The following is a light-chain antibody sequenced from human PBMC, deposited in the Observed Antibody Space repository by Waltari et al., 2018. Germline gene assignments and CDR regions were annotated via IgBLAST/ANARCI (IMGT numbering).Light chain of an antibody. CDR3: CSFAGRSTWV. CDR2: EAT. Sequence: QSALTQPASVSGSPGQSLAVSCTGSSSAVGTSNLVSWYQQHPGKAPKLIIYEATKRPSGVSNRFSGSKSGNMASLTISGLQAEDEAEYYCCSFAGRSTWVFGTGTKVTVL. CDR1: SSAVGTSNL. V-gene: IGLV2-23*01. J-gene: IGLJ1*01.